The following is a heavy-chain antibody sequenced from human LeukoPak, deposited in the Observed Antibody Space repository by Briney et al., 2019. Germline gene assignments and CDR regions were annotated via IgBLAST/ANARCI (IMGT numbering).Heavy chain of an antibody. J-gene: IGHJ5*02. V-gene: IGHV4-38-2*01. CDR1: GYSVSSGYY. CDR3: ARHDLTTRHWFDP. Sequence: SETLSLTCAVSGYSVSSGYYWGWIRQPPGKGLEWIGSIYNSGSTYYNPFLESLITISVNTSKTQYSLKMSPLTAADTTVYYCARHDLTTRHWFDPWGQGTLVTVSS. D-gene: IGHD1-1*01. CDR2: IYNSGST.